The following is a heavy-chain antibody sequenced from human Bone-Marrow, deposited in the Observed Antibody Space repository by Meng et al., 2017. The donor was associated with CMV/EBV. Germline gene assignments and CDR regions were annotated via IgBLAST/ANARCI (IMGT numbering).Heavy chain of an antibody. CDR1: GFTFSNAW. J-gene: IGHJ4*02. CDR3: ARDDYYISGSPGDY. D-gene: IGHD3-10*01. Sequence: GGSLRLSCAASGFTFSNAWMSWVRQAPGKGLEWVGRIKSKTDGGTTDYAAPVKGRFTISRGDSKNTLYLQMNSLRVEDTAVYFCARDDYYISGSPGDYWGQGVLVTVSS. CDR2: IKSKTDGGTT. V-gene: IGHV3-15*01.